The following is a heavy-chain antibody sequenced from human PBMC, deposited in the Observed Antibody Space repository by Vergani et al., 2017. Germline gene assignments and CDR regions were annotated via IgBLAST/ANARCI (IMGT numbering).Heavy chain of an antibody. Sequence: EVQLVESGGGVVRPGGSLRLSCAASGFTFDDYGMSWVRQAPGRGLEWVSTLSASDRRTHYADSVKGRFTISRDISKNTLFLHMNSLRPEDTAVYYCAKVGRSEVAGTFGAFDIWGQGTMVTVSS. D-gene: IGHD6-19*01. CDR3: AKVGRSEVAGTFGAFDI. CDR1: GFTFDDYG. V-gene: IGHV3-23*04. CDR2: LSASDRRT. J-gene: IGHJ3*02.